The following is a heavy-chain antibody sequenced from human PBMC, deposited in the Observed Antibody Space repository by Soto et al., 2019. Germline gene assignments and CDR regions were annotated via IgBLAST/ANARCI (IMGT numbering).Heavy chain of an antibody. CDR3: AKDRPYDSSGYYYEGHFDY. J-gene: IGHJ4*02. D-gene: IGHD3-22*01. Sequence: GGSLRLSCAASGFTFSSYGMHWVRQAPGKGLEWVAVISYDGSNKYYADSVKGRFTISRDNSKNTLYLQMNSLRAEDTAVYYCAKDRPYDSSGYYYEGHFDYWGQGTLVTVSS. CDR1: GFTFSSYG. V-gene: IGHV3-30*18. CDR2: ISYDGSNK.